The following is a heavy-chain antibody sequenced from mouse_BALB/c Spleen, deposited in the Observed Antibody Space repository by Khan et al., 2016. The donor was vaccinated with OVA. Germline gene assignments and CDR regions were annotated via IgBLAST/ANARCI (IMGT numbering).Heavy chain of an antibody. D-gene: IGHD3-1*01. V-gene: IGHV1-54*03. Sequence: QIQLVQSGAELVRPGTSVKVSCKASGYAFTNYLIEWVKQRPGQGLEWIGVINPGSGGTNYNDKFKGKATLTSDKSSSTAYMQLSSLTSDVSAVYCCTRGGFGGFAYGGQGTLVTVSA. CDR1: GYAFTNYL. J-gene: IGHJ3*01. CDR2: INPGSGGT. CDR3: TRGGFGGFAY.